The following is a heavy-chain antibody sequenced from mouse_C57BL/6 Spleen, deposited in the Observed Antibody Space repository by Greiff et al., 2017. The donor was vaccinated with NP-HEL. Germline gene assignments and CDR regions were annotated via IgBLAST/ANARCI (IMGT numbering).Heavy chain of an antibody. J-gene: IGHJ2*01. CDR2: INPGSGGT. V-gene: IGHV1-54*01. CDR1: GYAFTNYL. D-gene: IGHD2-3*01. Sequence: VKLMESGAELVRPGTSVKVSCKASGYAFTNYLIEWVKQRPGQGLEWIGVINPGSGGTNYNEKFKGKATLTADKSSSTAYMQLSSLTSEDSAVYFCARRGDGYYVLDYWGQGTTLTVSS. CDR3: ARRGDGYYVLDY.